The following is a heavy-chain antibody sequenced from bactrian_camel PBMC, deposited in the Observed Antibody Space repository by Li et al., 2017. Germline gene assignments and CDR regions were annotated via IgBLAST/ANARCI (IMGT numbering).Heavy chain of an antibody. J-gene: IGHJ7*01. Sequence: HVQLVESGGGLVQPGGSLRLTCAASGVTFGTCSMGWYRQAPGRERELVSEFRSDGATYYADSVKGRFTISRDDAKNTVYLQLNSLRSDDTAMYYCAKSFRAVASYYAMDYWGKGTQVTVS. V-gene: IGHV3S55*01. CDR2: FRSDGAT. CDR1: GVTFGTCS. D-gene: IGHD2*01.